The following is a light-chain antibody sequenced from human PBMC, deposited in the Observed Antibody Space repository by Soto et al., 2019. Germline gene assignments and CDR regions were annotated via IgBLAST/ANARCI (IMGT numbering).Light chain of an antibody. Sequence: QSALTQPPSVSGSPGQSVTISCTGTGSDIGTYNRVSWYQQPPGTAPKLMIYDVSYRPSGVPDGFSGSKSGNTASLTISGLQAEDEADYYCSSYTSSSTYVFGTGTKVTVL. V-gene: IGLV2-18*02. CDR2: DVS. CDR1: GSDIGTYNR. CDR3: SSYTSSSTYV. J-gene: IGLJ1*01.